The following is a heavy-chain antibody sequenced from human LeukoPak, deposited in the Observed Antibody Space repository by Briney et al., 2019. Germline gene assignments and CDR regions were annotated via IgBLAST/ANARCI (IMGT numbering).Heavy chain of an antibody. CDR1: GYSISTGYY. V-gene: IGHV4-38-2*01. Sequence: SETLSLTCAVSGYSISTGYYWGWIRQPPGKGLEWIGNIYHSGSTYHNPSLKSRVTISVDTSKNQFSLKLRSVTAADTAVYYCARQESITIFIDYWGQGTLVTVSS. J-gene: IGHJ4*02. CDR2: IYHSGST. CDR3: ARQESITIFIDY. D-gene: IGHD3-3*01.